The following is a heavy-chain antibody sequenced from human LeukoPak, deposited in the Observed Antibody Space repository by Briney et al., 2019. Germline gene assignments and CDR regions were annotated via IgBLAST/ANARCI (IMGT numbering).Heavy chain of an antibody. CDR3: AKNGPWDIVVVPAAQALDY. Sequence: GGSLRLSCAASGFTFSNYAMSWVRQAPGKGLEWVSVISGSGGSTYYADSVKGLFTISRDNSKNTLYLQMNSLRAEGTAVYYCAKNGPWDIVVVPAAQALDYWGQGTLVTVSS. CDR1: GFTFSNYA. J-gene: IGHJ4*02. V-gene: IGHV3-23*01. D-gene: IGHD2-2*01. CDR2: ISGSGGST.